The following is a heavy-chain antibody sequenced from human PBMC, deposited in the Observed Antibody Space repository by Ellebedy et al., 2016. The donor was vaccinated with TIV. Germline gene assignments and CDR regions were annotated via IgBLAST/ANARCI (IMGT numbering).Heavy chain of an antibody. V-gene: IGHV5-51*01. CDR2: IYPGDSDT. CDR1: GYSFTSYW. D-gene: IGHD4-17*01. J-gene: IGHJ4*02. CDR3: ARLSHDYGDLVC. Sequence: GGSLRLXXKGSGYSFTSYWIGWVRQMPGKGLEWMGIIYPGDSDTRYSPSFQGQVTISADKSISTAYLQWSSLKASDTAMYYCARLSHDYGDLVCWGQGTLVTVSS.